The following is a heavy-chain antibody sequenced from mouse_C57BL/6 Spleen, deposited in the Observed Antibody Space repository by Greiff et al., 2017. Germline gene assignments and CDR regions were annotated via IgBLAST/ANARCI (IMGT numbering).Heavy chain of an antibody. Sequence: QVKLQQPGAELVKPGASVKMSCTASGYTFTSSWLTWVKQRPGQGLEWFGDIYTGSGSTNYNEKFKSKATLTVDTTSSTAYMQLSSLTSEDAAVYFCARSEYYFDYWGQGTTLTVSS. CDR1: GYTFTSSW. CDR2: IYTGSGST. V-gene: IGHV1-55*01. CDR3: ARSEYYFDY. J-gene: IGHJ2*01.